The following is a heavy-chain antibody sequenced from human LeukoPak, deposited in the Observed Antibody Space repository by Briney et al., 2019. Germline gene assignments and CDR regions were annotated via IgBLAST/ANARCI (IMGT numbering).Heavy chain of an antibody. CDR3: ARDSVGGSYPCFDP. CDR2: IYYSGST. CDR1: GGSISSGGYY. Sequence: SETLSLTCTVSGGSISSGGYYWSWIRQHPGKGLEWIVYIYYSGSTYYNPSLKSRVTISVDTSKNQFSLKLSSVTAADTAVYYCARDSVGGSYPCFDPWGQGTLVTVSS. V-gene: IGHV4-31*03. J-gene: IGHJ5*02. D-gene: IGHD1-26*01.